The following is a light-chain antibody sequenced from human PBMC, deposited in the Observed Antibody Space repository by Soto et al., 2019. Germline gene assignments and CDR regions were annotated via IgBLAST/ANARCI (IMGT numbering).Light chain of an antibody. Sequence: DIVMTRSPLSLPVTPGEPASISCRSSQSLLHSNGYNYLDWYLQKPGQSPQLLIYLGSNRASGVPDRFSGSGSGTDFTLKISRVEAEDVGVYYCMQARQTALTFGGGTKVEIK. CDR3: MQARQTALT. CDR2: LGS. J-gene: IGKJ4*01. CDR1: QSLLHSNGYNY. V-gene: IGKV2-28*01.